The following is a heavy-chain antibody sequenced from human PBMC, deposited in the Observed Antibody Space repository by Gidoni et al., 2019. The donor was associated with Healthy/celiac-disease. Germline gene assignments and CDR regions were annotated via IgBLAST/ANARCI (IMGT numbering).Heavy chain of an antibody. Sequence: QVTLKESGPVLVKPTETLTLTCTVPGFSLSNARMGVSWIRQPPGKALEWLAHIFSNDEKSYSTSLKSRLTISKDTSKSQVVLTMTNMDPVDTATYYCARIHFIVGATFWLDYWGQGTLVTVSS. CDR1: GFSLSNARMG. D-gene: IGHD1-26*01. V-gene: IGHV2-26*01. CDR3: ARIHFIVGATFWLDY. J-gene: IGHJ4*02. CDR2: IFSNDEK.